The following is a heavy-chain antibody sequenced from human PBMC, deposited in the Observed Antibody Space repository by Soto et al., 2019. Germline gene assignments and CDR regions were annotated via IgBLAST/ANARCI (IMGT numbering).Heavy chain of an antibody. D-gene: IGHD3-22*01. V-gene: IGHV4-31*03. CDR3: ARTSYDSSGTAADP. CDR1: GGSISTGGYY. J-gene: IGHJ5*02. CDR2: FYYSGST. Sequence: SETLSLTCTVSGGSISTGGYYWNWIRQHPGKGLEWIGYFYYSGSTYYNPSLKSRVTISVNTSKNQFSLKLSSVTAADTAVYYCARTSYDSSGTAADPWGQGTLVTVSS.